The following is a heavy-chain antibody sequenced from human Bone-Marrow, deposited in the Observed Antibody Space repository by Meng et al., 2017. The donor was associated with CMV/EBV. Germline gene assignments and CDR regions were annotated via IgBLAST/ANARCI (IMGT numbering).Heavy chain of an antibody. D-gene: IGHD6-6*01. CDR3: ARVYSSSSKFDY. CDR1: GYSFTSYW. V-gene: IGHV5-51*01. Sequence: GESLKISCKGSGYSFTSYWIGWVRQMPGKGLEWMGVIYPDDSDTRYSPSFQGHVTISADKSISTAYLQWSSLKASDTAMYYCARVYSSSSKFDYWGQGTLVTVSS. J-gene: IGHJ4*02. CDR2: IYPDDSDT.